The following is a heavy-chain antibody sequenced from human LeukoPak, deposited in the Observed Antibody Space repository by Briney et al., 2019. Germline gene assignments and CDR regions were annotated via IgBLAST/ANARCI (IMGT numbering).Heavy chain of an antibody. D-gene: IGHD3-22*01. V-gene: IGHV4-59*11. J-gene: IGHJ4*02. CDR1: AASIRSHY. CDR3: ARVSDTRGYFYYFDF. CDR2: ISYSGGT. Sequence: SETLSLTCSVSAASIRSHYWSWIRQPPGKGLEWIGTISYSGGTNYNPSLKSRVTLSLDTSTNKFSLRLSSVTAADTALYYCARVSDTRGYFYYFDFWDQGALVTVSA.